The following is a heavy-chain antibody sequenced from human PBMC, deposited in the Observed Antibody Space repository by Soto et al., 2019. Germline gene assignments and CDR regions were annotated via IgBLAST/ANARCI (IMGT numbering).Heavy chain of an antibody. CDR1: GYTFTSYG. CDR3: ARVIDSQYSSSSYYYYYGMDV. Sequence: QVQLVQSGAEVKKPGASVKVSCKASGYTFTSYGISWVRQAPGQGLEWMGWISAYNGNTNYAQKLQGRVTMTTDTSTXXAXMEXRSLRSDDTAVYYCARVIDSQYSSSSYYYYYGMDVWGQGTTVTVSS. CDR2: ISAYNGNT. D-gene: IGHD6-6*01. V-gene: IGHV1-18*01. J-gene: IGHJ6*02.